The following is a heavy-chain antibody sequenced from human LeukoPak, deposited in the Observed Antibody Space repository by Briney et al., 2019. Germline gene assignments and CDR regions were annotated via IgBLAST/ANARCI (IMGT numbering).Heavy chain of an antibody. CDR2: IRHDGSSK. V-gene: IGHV3-30*02. D-gene: IGHD3-16*01. CDR1: GVIFSTYG. J-gene: IGHJ4*02. CDR3: AKDSLADIDY. Sequence: GGSLRLSCAASGVIFSTYGRSWVRQAPGKGLEWVAFIRHDGSSKNYADSVKGRSTISRDNSKNTLYLQMNSVRAEDTAVYYCAKDSLADIDYWGQGTLVTVSS.